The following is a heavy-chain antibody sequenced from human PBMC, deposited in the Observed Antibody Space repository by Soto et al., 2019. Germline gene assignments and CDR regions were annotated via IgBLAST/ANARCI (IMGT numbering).Heavy chain of an antibody. CDR3: ARDDRSVSGVVTLDY. J-gene: IGHJ4*02. CDR2: TNEGSGNT. V-gene: IGHV1-3*01. CDR1: GYSFKNYA. Sequence: GXSVKVSCKATGYSFKNYACRLVRQAPGQRLEWMGFTNEGSGNTRFSQKFQGRISITRDTSASTVYLDLSSLTSEDTAIYYCARDDRSVSGVVTLDYWGPGTLVTVSS. D-gene: IGHD3-3*01.